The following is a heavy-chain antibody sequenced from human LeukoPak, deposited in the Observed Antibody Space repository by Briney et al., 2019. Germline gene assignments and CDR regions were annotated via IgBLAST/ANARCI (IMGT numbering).Heavy chain of an antibody. J-gene: IGHJ4*02. CDR3: ARGGVPAAKDY. D-gene: IGHD2-2*01. Sequence: SETLSLTCTVSGGSISSYYWSWIRQPPGKGLEWIGYIYYSGSTYYNPSLKSRVTISVDTSRNQFSLKLSSVTAADTAVYYRARGGVPAAKDYWGQGTLVTVSS. CDR2: IYYSGST. CDR1: GGSISSYY. V-gene: IGHV4-59*08.